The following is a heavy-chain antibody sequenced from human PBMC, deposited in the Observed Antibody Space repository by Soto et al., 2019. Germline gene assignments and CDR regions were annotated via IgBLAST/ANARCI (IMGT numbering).Heavy chain of an antibody. V-gene: IGHV3-23*01. D-gene: IGHD2-8*01. Sequence: GGSLRLSCAASGFTFSSYAMSWVRQAPGKGLEWVSAISGSGGSTYYADSVKGRFTISRDNSKNTPYLHMNSLRAEDRAVFYCAKAASTQMVYAPKSGTFEYWGKGTLVTVSS. CDR3: AKAASTQMVYAPKSGTFEY. CDR1: GFTFSSYA. J-gene: IGHJ4*02. CDR2: ISGSGGST.